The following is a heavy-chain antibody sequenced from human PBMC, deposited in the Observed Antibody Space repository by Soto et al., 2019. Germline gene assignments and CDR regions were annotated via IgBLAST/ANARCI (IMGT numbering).Heavy chain of an antibody. J-gene: IGHJ4*02. Sequence: QEQMVESGGGVVQPGRSLRLSCVASGFTIRGYALHWVRQAPGKGLEWVASIAHDGHRRYGDFVKGRVTISSDDSQNMLYLETNSLRVDDRSVFCCGRGSVGYTQGGGSGNWGQGTVVSVSS. CDR3: GRGSVGYTQGGGSGN. D-gene: IGHD5-18*01. CDR2: IAHDGHR. V-gene: IGHV3-30*04. CDR1: GFTIRGYA.